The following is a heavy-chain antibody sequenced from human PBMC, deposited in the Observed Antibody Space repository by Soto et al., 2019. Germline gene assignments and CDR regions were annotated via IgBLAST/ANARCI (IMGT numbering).Heavy chain of an antibody. J-gene: IGHJ3*02. CDR2: MNPNSGNT. Sequence: ASVKVSCKASGYTFTSYDIYWVRQATGQGLEWMGWMNPNSGNTGYAQKFQGRVTMTRTTSISTAYMELSSLRSEDTAVYYCARRLSSGSYYAAFDIWGQGTMVTVSS. D-gene: IGHD1-26*01. V-gene: IGHV1-8*01. CDR3: ARRLSSGSYYAAFDI. CDR1: GYTFTSYD.